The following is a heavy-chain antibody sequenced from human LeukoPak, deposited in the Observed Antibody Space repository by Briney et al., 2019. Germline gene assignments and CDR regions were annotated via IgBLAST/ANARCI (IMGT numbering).Heavy chain of an antibody. Sequence: SETLSLTCTVSGGSISSGYYWGWIRQPPGKGLEWIGNIYHSGNTYYNPSLKSRVRMSVDTSENQFSLKLSSVTAADTAVYYCAGTYSLYDAFDIWGQGTMVTVSS. CDR3: AGTYSLYDAFDI. CDR1: GGSISSGYY. D-gene: IGHD1-26*01. J-gene: IGHJ3*02. V-gene: IGHV4-38-2*02. CDR2: IYHSGNT.